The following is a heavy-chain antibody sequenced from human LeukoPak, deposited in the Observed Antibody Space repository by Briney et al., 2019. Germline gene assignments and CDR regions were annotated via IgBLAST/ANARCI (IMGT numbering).Heavy chain of an antibody. CDR2: IYHSGST. V-gene: IGHV4-38-2*02. J-gene: IGHJ6*03. CDR1: GYSISSGYY. CDR3: ARVSYYYYYMDV. Sequence: PSETLSLTCTVSGYSISSGYYWGWIRQPPGKGLEWIGSIYHSGSTYYNPSLKSRVTIAVDTSKNQFSLKLSSVTAADTAVYYRARVSYYYYYMDVWGKGTTVTVSS.